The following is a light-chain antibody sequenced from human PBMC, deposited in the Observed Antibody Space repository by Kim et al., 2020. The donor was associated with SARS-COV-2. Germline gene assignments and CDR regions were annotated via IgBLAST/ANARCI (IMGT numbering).Light chain of an antibody. CDR3: QQRRSWPLT. CDR1: QSVSSY. J-gene: IGKJ4*01. V-gene: IGKV3-11*01. CDR2: DAS. Sequence: EIVLTQSPATLSLSPGERATLSCWASQSVSSYLAWYQQKPGQAPRLLIFDASNRATGIPARFSGSGSGTDFTLTISSLEPEDFAVYYCQQRRSWPLTFGGGTKVDIK.